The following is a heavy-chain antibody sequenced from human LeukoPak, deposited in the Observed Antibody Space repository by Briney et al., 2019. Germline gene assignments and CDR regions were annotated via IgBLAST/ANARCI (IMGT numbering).Heavy chain of an antibody. CDR3: ARRGTNEYFDL. J-gene: IGHJ2*01. Sequence: SGESPKISFKGSGYSLNTYWIGRVRQMPGKGLEWMGIIYPCESDTRYSPSFQGQVNISADKSINTAFLQWSSLRASDTAMYYCARRGTNEYFDLWGRGTLVTVSS. D-gene: IGHD1-1*01. CDR2: IYPCESDT. V-gene: IGHV5-51*01. CDR1: GYSLNTYW.